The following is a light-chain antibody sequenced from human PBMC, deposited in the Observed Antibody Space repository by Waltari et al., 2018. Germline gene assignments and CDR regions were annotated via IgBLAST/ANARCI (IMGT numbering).Light chain of an antibody. Sequence: EIVMTQSPATLSVSPGDRATLSCRASQSVSSNLAWYQQKPGQAPRLLIYDVSTRATGSPARFSGSGSGTDFTLTISSLQSEDFAVYYCQQYNNWPKLTFGGGTKVDIK. V-gene: IGKV3-15*01. CDR3: QQYNNWPKLT. CDR2: DVS. J-gene: IGKJ4*01. CDR1: QSVSSN.